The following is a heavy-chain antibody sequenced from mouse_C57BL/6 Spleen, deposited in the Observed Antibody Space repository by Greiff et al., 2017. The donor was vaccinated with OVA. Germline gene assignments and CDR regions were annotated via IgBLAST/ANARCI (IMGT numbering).Heavy chain of an antibody. CDR3: ARHGDGGYFDY. Sequence: EVKLLESGGDLVKPGGSLKLSCAASGFTFSSYGMSWVRQTPDKRLEWVATISSGGSYTYYPDSVKGRFTISRDNAKNTLYLQMGSLKSEDTAMYYCARHGDGGYFDYWGQGTTLTVSS. CDR2: ISSGGSYT. CDR1: GFTFSSYG. J-gene: IGHJ2*01. D-gene: IGHD3-3*01. V-gene: IGHV5-6*01.